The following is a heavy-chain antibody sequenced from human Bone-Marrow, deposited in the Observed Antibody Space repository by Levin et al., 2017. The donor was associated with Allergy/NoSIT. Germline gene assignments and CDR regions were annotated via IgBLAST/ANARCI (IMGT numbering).Heavy chain of an antibody. Sequence: SVKVSCKTTGGSFTQYPISWMRQAPGQGLEWVGGIIPIFDAANSAPKFQGRVTITADKSTSTAYMELSSLTSEDTALYYCARESGNKGYFDSWGQGTLVTVSS. CDR3: ARESGNKGYFDS. CDR1: GGSFTQYP. V-gene: IGHV1-69*06. J-gene: IGHJ4*02. D-gene: IGHD1-26*01. CDR2: IIPIFDAA.